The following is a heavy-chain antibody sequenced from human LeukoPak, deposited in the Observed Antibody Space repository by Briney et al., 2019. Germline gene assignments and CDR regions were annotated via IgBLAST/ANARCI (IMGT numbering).Heavy chain of an antibody. D-gene: IGHD6-6*01. J-gene: IGHJ4*02. Sequence: SETLSLTCAVYGGSFSGYYWSWIRQPPGKGLEWIGEINHSGSTNYNPSLKSRVTISVDTSKNQFSLKLSSVTAADTAVYYCARHPQADGQGSYYFDYWGQGTLVTVSS. V-gene: IGHV4-34*01. CDR2: INHSGST. CDR3: ARHPQADGQGSYYFDY. CDR1: GGSFSGYY.